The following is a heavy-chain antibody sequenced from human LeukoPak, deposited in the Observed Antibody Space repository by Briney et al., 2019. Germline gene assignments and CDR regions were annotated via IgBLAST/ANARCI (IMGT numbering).Heavy chain of an antibody. D-gene: IGHD2-2*01. CDR2: INHGGST. CDR3: ARVRVPAAMLNWFDP. CDR1: GGSFSGYY. V-gene: IGHV4-34*01. J-gene: IGHJ5*02. Sequence: PSETLSLTCAVYGGSFSGYYWSWIRQPPGKGLEWIGEINHGGSTNYNPSLKSRVTISVDTSKNQFSLKLSSVTAADTAVYYCARVRVPAAMLNWFDPWGQGTLVTVSS.